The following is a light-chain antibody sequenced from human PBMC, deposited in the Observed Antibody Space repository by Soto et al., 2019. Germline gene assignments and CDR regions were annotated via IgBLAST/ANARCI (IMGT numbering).Light chain of an antibody. CDR2: GVS. V-gene: IGLV2-14*03. Sequence: QSVLTQPASVSGSPGQSITISCTGTSIDVGPPYNYVSWYQQYPGKPPKLLILGVSNRPSGISGRFSGSKSGSTASLTISGLQPEDEADYYCMSYIASTSTHWVLGGGSKVTVL. CDR3: MSYIASTSTHWV. CDR1: SIDVGPPYNY. J-gene: IGLJ3*02.